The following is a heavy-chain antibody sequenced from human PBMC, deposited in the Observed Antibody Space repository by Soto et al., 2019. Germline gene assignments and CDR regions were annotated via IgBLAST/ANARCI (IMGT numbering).Heavy chain of an antibody. Sequence: QVVLLQSGSEVKEPGSSVRVSCQISGSTFNNFAFSWVRQAPGHGPEWMGGIVVISNTVDYSQRFQDRVTITADTSNYTLYMELGSLTFEDTAVYYCARAIKRWEVHYYFDYWGQGTLVTVSS. V-gene: IGHV1-69*06. CDR1: GSTFNNFA. CDR2: IVVISNTV. D-gene: IGHD1-26*01. CDR3: ARAIKRWEVHYYFDY. J-gene: IGHJ4*02.